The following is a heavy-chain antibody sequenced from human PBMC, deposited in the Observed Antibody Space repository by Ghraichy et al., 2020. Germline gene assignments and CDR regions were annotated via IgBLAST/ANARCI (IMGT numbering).Heavy chain of an antibody. J-gene: IGHJ3*02. Sequence: SETPSLTCTVSGGSISSRSHYWAWIRQPPGKTLEWIGSIYYSGSTFYNPSLKNRVKISVDTSENQFSLNLTSVTATDTAIYYCSRVYDLDAFDIWGHGTMVTVSS. D-gene: IGHD1-14*01. V-gene: IGHV4-39*01. CDR3: SRVYDLDAFDI. CDR1: GGSISSRSHY. CDR2: IYYSGST.